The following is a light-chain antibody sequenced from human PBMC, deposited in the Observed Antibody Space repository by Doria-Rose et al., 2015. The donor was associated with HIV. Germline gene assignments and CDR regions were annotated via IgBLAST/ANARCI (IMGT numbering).Light chain of an antibody. CDR1: QSFSSTY. CDR2: DGY. CDR3: HQYGTSWT. V-gene: IGKV3-20*01. Sequence: TQSPGTLSLSPGERATLSCRASQSFSSTYLAWYQQKPGQAPSLLIYDGYTRATGIPDRFSASGSGTDFTHTINRLEPEDFALYYCHQYGTSWTFGQGTKVEI. J-gene: IGKJ1*01.